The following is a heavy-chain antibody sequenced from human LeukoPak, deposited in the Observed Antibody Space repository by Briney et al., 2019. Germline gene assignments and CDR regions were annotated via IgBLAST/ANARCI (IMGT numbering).Heavy chain of an antibody. V-gene: IGHV3-33*01. Sequence: PGGSLRLSCAASGFTFSSYGMHWVRQAPGKGLEWVAVIWYDGSNKYYADSVKGRFTISRDNSKNTLYLQMNSLRAEDAAVYYCARDGKSVVVTAIPNWFDPWGQGTLVTVSS. J-gene: IGHJ5*02. CDR1: GFTFSSYG. CDR3: ARDGKSVVVTAIPNWFDP. CDR2: IWYDGSNK. D-gene: IGHD2-21*02.